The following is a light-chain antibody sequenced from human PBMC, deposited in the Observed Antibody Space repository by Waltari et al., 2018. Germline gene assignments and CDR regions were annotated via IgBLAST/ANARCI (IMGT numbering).Light chain of an antibody. CDR2: DVS. Sequence: QSALTQPASVSGSPGPSLTISCTGTSSYVGFYNSVSWYQQHPGKAPKLLISDVSERPPGVSNRFSGSKSGNTASLNISGLQADDEADYHCNSYTRSNSWVFGGGTKLTVL. CDR1: SSYVGFYNS. V-gene: IGLV2-14*03. J-gene: IGLJ3*02. CDR3: NSYTRSNSWV.